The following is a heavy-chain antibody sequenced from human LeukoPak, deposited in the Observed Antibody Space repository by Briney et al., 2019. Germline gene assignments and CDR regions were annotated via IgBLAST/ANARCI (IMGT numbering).Heavy chain of an antibody. D-gene: IGHD3/OR15-3a*01. CDR3: ARPFQSGWSGWYFDL. CDR1: GGSFSGYY. CDR2: INHSGST. V-gene: IGHV4-34*01. Sequence: PSETLSLTCAVYGGSFSGYYWSWIRQPPGKGLEWIGEINHSGSTNYNPSLKSRVTISVDTSKNQFSLKLSSVTAADTAVYYCARPFQSGWSGWYFDLWGRGTLVTVSS. J-gene: IGHJ2*01.